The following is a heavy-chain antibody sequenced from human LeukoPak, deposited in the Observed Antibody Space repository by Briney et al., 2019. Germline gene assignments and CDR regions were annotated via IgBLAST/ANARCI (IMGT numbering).Heavy chain of an antibody. V-gene: IGHV3-23*01. CDR1: GFSFSSYA. Sequence: GGTQRLSCAASGFSFSSYAMSWVREAPGKGLEWVSAISGSGGSTYYADSVKGRFTISRDNSKNTLYLQMNSLRAEDTAVYYCAKVYYYDSSGSPRQDYWGQGTLVTVSS. CDR3: AKVYYYDSSGSPRQDY. CDR2: ISGSGGST. D-gene: IGHD3-22*01. J-gene: IGHJ4*02.